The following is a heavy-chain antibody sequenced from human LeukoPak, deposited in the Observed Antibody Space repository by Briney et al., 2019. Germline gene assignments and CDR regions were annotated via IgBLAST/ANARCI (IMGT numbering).Heavy chain of an antibody. V-gene: IGHV3-9*01. CDR3: AKDIRGIAAAGLDY. Sequence: GGSLRLSCVASGFTFDDYAMHWVRQAPGKGLEWASGISWNSGSIGYADFVKGRFTISRDNAKNSLYLQMNSLRAEDTALYYCAKDIRGIAAAGLDYWGQGTLVTVSS. J-gene: IGHJ4*02. D-gene: IGHD6-13*01. CDR2: ISWNSGSI. CDR1: GFTFDDYA.